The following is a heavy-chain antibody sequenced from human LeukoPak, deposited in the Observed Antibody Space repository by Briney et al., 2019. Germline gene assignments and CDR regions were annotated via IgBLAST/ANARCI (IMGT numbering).Heavy chain of an antibody. J-gene: IGHJ4*02. CDR1: GFTFSSYA. V-gene: IGHV3-30-3*01. CDR2: ISYDGSNK. Sequence: GGSLRLSCAAAGFTFSSYAMHWVRQAPGKGLEWVAVISYDGSNKYYADSVKGRFTISRDNSKNTLYLQMNSLRAEDTAVYYCARDVYGDYVPSGDYWGQGTLVTVSS. D-gene: IGHD4-17*01. CDR3: ARDVYGDYVPSGDY.